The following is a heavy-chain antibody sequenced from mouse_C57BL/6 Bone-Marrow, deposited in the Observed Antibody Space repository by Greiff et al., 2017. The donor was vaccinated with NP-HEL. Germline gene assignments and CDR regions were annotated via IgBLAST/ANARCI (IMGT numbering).Heavy chain of an antibody. V-gene: IGHV1-81*01. CDR1: GYTFTSYG. D-gene: IGHD1-1*01. Sequence: QVQLQQSGAELARPGASVKLSCKASGYTFTSYGISWVKQRTGQGLEWIGEIYPRSGNTYYNKKFKGKATLTADKSSSTAYMELRSLTSEDSAVYFCARPHYYGSSYWFAYWGQGTLVTVSA. CDR2: IYPRSGNT. CDR3: ARPHYYGSSYWFAY. J-gene: IGHJ3*01.